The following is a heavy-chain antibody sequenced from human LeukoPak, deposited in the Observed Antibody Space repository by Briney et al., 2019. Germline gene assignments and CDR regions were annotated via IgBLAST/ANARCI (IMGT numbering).Heavy chain of an antibody. D-gene: IGHD1-14*01. J-gene: IGHJ4*02. CDR1: GYTFTNQD. CDR2: INPDNGDT. CDR3: TLYNY. V-gene: IGHV1-3*03. Sequence: ASVKVSCKASGYTFTNQDMHWVRQAPGQRLEWIGCINPDNGDTKYSQEFQGRVTITRDTSATTAYMELSSLRSEDMAVYYCTLYNYWSQGTLVTVSS.